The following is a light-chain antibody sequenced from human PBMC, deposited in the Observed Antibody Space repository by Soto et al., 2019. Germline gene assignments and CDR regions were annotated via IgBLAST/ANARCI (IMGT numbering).Light chain of an antibody. CDR1: QSVSSNS. V-gene: IGKV3-20*01. CDR2: GTS. J-gene: IGKJ1*01. Sequence: EIVLTQSPGTLYLSPGESATLSCRASQSVSSNSLAWYRRNPGQPPSLLIYGTSTRATDIPRRFSGSGSGTDFTLTITRLEPEDFAVYFCQHYGDSPPTFGQGTKVEVK. CDR3: QHYGDSPPT.